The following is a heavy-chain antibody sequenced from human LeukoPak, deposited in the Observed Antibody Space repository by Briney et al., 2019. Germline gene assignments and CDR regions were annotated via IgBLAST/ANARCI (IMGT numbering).Heavy chain of an antibody. CDR3: ARGSRKFGSNYYYYYYMDV. CDR1: GYTFTSYD. Sequence: ASVKVSRKASGYTFTSYDINWVRQATGQGLEWMGWMNPNSGNTGYAQKFQGRVTITRNTSISTAYMELSSLRSEDTAVYYCARGSRKFGSNYYYYYYMDVWGKGTTVTVSS. D-gene: IGHD3-16*01. V-gene: IGHV1-8*03. J-gene: IGHJ6*03. CDR2: MNPNSGNT.